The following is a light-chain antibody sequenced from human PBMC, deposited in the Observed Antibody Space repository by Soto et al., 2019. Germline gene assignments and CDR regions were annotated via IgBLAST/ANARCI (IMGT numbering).Light chain of an antibody. V-gene: IGKV1-5*03. CDR3: QQYKSVSLLS. CDR2: KAS. Sequence: DIQMTQSPSTLSASVGDRVTITCRASQSISTWLAWYQQKPGKAPKLLIYKASTLESGVPSRFSGSGSGTEFTLTISSLQPDDFANYYWQQYKSVSLLSFGGWTKVDSK. CDR1: QSISTW. J-gene: IGKJ4*01.